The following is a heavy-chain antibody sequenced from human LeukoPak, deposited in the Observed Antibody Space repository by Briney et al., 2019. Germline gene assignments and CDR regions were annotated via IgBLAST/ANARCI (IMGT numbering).Heavy chain of an antibody. J-gene: IGHJ6*03. CDR2: IYSGGST. CDR3: ASGSGSYRTPYYYMDV. CDR1: GFTASSNY. V-gene: IGHV3-53*01. Sequence: GGSLRLSSAASGFTASSNYMIWVRQAPGNGLEWGSVIYSGGSTYYADSVKGRFTISRDNSKNTLYLQMNSLRAEDTAVYYCASGSGSYRTPYYYMDVWGTGTTVTVSS. D-gene: IGHD3-10*01.